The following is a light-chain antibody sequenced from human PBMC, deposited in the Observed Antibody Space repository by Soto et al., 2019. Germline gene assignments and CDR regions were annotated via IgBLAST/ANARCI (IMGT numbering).Light chain of an antibody. CDR1: TNDIGLYNY. J-gene: IGLJ2*01. V-gene: IGLV2-14*01. CDR2: VVS. CDR3: ASYARGSTLVV. Sequence: QSALAQPASVSGSPGQSITISCTGTTNDIGLYNYVSWYQQRPGKAPKLIIYVVSSRPSRISNRFSASKSGNTASLTISGLQAEDEADYYCASYARGSTLVVFGGGTKVTVL.